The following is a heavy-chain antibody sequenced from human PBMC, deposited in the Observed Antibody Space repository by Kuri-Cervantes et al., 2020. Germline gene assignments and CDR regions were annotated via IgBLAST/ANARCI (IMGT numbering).Heavy chain of an antibody. CDR2: IYYSGST. J-gene: IGHJ4*02. V-gene: IGHV4-39*02. CDR3: ATEYSSSWYGAGLDY. D-gene: IGHD6-13*01. CDR1: GGSISSSSYY. Sequence: SETLSLTCTVSGGSISSSSYYWGWIRQPPGKGLEWIGSIYYSGSTYYNPSLKSRVIISVDTSKNQLSLKMTSVTAADTAIYYCATEYSSSWYGAGLDYWGQGALVTVSS.